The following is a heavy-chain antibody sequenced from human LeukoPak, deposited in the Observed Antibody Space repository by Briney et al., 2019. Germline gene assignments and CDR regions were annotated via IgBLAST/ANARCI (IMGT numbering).Heavy chain of an antibody. CDR3: ARVRIVARPFDY. CDR2: ISSSSSYI. V-gene: IGHV3-21*01. D-gene: IGHD5-12*01. J-gene: IGHJ4*02. CDR1: GFTFSSYS. Sequence: GGSLRLSCAASGFTFSSYSMNWVRQAPGKGLEWVSSISSSSSYIYYADSVKGRFTISRDNAKNSLYLQMNSLRAEDTAVYYCARVRIVARPFDYWGQGTLVTVSS.